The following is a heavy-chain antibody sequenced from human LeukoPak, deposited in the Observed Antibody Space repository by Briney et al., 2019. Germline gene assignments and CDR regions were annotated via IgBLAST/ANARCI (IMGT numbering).Heavy chain of an antibody. V-gene: IGHV4-59*08. CDR1: GDSISGDY. J-gene: IGHJ3*01. CDR3: ARLLDYDKCCDPDTFVL. D-gene: IGHD3-22*01. Sequence: SETLSLTCTVSGDSISGDYWSWIRQSPGKGLEWIGYFHHTAGTRYNPSLQSRVTISIDTSRNHFSLKLNSLSAADTAVYFCARLLDYDKCCDPDTFVLWGQETMDTVSS. CDR2: FHHTAGT.